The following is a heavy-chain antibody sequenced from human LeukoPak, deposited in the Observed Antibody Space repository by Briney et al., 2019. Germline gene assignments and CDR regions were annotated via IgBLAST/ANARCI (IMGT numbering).Heavy chain of an antibody. CDR1: GGSFSGYY. CDR3: ARGHYGSGRSWFDP. J-gene: IGHJ5*02. V-gene: IGHV4-34*01. D-gene: IGHD3-10*01. CDR2: INHSGST. Sequence: SETLSPTCAVYGGSFSGYYWSWIRQPPGKGLEWIGEINHSGSTNYNPSLKSRVTISVDTSKDQFSLKLSSVTAADTAVYYCARGHYGSGRSWFDPWGQGTLVTVSS.